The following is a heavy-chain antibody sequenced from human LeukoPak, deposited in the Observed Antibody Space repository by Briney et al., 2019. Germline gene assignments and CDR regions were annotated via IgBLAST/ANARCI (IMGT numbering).Heavy chain of an antibody. Sequence: PGGSLRLSCAASGFTFSSNWMTWVRQAPGKGLEWVANIKQDGSEKYYVDSVKGRFTISRDNAKNSLYLQMNSLRAEDTAVYYCARDVWFGELLHHDYWGQGTLVTVSS. CDR1: GFTFSSNW. J-gene: IGHJ4*02. CDR3: ARDVWFGELLHHDY. CDR2: IKQDGSEK. D-gene: IGHD3-10*01. V-gene: IGHV3-7*01.